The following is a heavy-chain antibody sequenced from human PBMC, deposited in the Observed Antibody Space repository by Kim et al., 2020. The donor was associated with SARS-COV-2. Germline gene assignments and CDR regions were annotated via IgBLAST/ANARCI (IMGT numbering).Heavy chain of an antibody. CDR3: VGDRDAS. Sequence: DERIKYYADSVKGRFTISRDNSKSTLYLQMNSLRVEDTAMYYCVGDRDASWGQGTLVTVSS. V-gene: IGHV3-30*07. CDR2: DERIK. J-gene: IGHJ5*02.